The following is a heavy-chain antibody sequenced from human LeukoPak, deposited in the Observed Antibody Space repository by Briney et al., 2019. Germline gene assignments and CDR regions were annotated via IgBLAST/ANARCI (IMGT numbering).Heavy chain of an antibody. D-gene: IGHD2-21*02. CDR2: IYNDGNT. CDR1: GFTVSSNH. Sequence: VGSLRLSCAVSGFTVSSNHMSWVRQAPGKGLEWVSVIYNDGNTYYTDSVKGRFTISRDNSKNTVFLQMNSLRAEDTAMYYCARDREVVTARAQMDVWGKGTTVTVSS. J-gene: IGHJ6*04. CDR3: ARDREVVTARAQMDV. V-gene: IGHV3-53*01.